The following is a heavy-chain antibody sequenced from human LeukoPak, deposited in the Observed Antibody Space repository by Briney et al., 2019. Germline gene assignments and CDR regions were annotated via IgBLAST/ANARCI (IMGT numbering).Heavy chain of an antibody. Sequence: SETLSLTCAVYGGSFSGYYWSWIRQPPGKGLEWIGTISYSGSTYYNPSLKSRVSMSVATSKNQFSLKLSAVTAADTAVYYCARLSDILTGYDYWGQGTLVIVSS. CDR3: ARLSDILTGYDY. CDR1: GGSFSGYY. D-gene: IGHD3-9*01. V-gene: IGHV4-34*01. J-gene: IGHJ4*02. CDR2: ISYSGST.